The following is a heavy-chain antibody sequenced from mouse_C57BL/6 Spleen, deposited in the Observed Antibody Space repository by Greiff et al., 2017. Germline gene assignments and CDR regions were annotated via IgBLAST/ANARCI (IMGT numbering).Heavy chain of an antibody. CDR3: ATYGYDAYYYAMDY. J-gene: IGHJ4*01. CDR2: IYPGDGDT. V-gene: IGHV1-82*01. CDR1: GYAFSSSW. Sequence: QVQLQQSGPELVKPGASVKISCKASGYAFSSSWMNWVKQRPGKGLEWIGRIYPGDGDTNYNGKFKGKATLTADKSSSTAYMQLSSLTSEDSAVYFCATYGYDAYYYAMDYWGQGTSVTVSS. D-gene: IGHD2-2*01.